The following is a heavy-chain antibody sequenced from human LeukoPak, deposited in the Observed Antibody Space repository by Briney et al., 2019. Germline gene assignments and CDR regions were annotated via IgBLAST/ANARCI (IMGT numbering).Heavy chain of an antibody. D-gene: IGHD3-10*01. CDR3: ARDMWGVYGYDYGYNFDS. CDR1: GFTLNNYG. J-gene: IGHJ4*02. Sequence: GGSLRLSCAVSGFTLNNYGMHWVRQAPGKGREWVSGIWYEGSNENYADAVRGRFTISRDTSKNTLYLQMDNLRVDDRAVYYCARDMWGVYGYDYGYNFDSWGQGTLVIVSS. CDR2: IWYEGSNE. V-gene: IGHV3-33*01.